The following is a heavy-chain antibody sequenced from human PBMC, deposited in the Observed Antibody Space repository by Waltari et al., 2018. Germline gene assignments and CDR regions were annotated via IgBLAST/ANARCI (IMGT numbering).Heavy chain of an antibody. Sequence: EVRLVESGGGRVTPGGSLKLSCEAAGFNCTIYYMNWVRQAPGKGLEWVSSITSSSDYIYYADSVKGRFTISRDNAKNSVYLHMTSLRAEDTAVYYCARLGAVCGNSSCPWFFDSWGQGTLVTVSS. V-gene: IGHV3-21*01. CDR2: ITSSSDYI. D-gene: IGHD3-16*01. CDR3: ARLGAVCGNSSCPWFFDS. CDR1: GFNCTIYY. J-gene: IGHJ4*02.